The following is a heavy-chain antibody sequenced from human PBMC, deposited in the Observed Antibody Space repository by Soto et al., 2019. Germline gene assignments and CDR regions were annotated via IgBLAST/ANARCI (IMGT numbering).Heavy chain of an antibody. V-gene: IGHV3-48*01. Sequence: PGGSLRLSCAASGFTFSSYSMNWVRQAPGKGLEWVSYISSSSTIYYADSVKGRFTISRDNAKNSLYLQMNSLRAEDTAVYYCARRSSGWYFDYWGQGTLVTVSS. CDR2: ISSSSTI. J-gene: IGHJ4*02. CDR3: ARRSSGWYFDY. D-gene: IGHD6-19*01. CDR1: GFTFSSYS.